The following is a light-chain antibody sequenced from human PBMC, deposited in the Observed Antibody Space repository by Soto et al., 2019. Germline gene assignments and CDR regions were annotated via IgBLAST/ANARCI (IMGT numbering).Light chain of an antibody. CDR3: CSCTSSTTLYV. CDR2: EVR. J-gene: IGLJ1*01. CDR1: SSDVGGYNY. V-gene: IGLV2-14*01. Sequence: QSVLTQPASVSGSPGQSITISCTGTSSDVGGYNYVSWYQQHPGKAPKLMIYEVRNRPSGVSNRFSGSKSGNTASLTISGLQAEDEADYYCCSCTSSTTLYVFGTGTKVTVL.